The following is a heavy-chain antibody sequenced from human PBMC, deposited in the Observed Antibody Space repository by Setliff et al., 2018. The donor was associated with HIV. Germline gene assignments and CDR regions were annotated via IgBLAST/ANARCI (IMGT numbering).Heavy chain of an antibody. CDR1: GGSISSGSYY. J-gene: IGHJ4*02. CDR2: IYTSGNT. V-gene: IGHV4-61*02. D-gene: IGHD4-4*01. Sequence: SETLSLTCTVSGGSISSGSYYWNWIRQPAGKGLEWIGRIYTSGNTNSNPSLKRRVTISVDTSKNQFSLKLSSVTAADTAVYYCAREPDSIPYDYWGQGTLVTVSS. CDR3: AREPDSIPYDY.